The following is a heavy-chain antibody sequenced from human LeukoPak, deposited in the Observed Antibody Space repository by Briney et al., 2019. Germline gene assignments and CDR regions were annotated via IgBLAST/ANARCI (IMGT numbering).Heavy chain of an antibody. CDR2: ISYDGSNK. CDR3: ARRSYSSSSVAFDP. CDR1: GFTFSSYA. V-gene: IGHV3-30-3*01. Sequence: GRSLRLSCAASGFTFSSYAMHWVRQAPGKGLEWVAVISYDGSNKLYADSVRGRFTISRDNSKNTLYLQMNNLRAEDTAVYYCARRSYSSSSVAFDPWGQGTLVTVSS. J-gene: IGHJ5*02. D-gene: IGHD6-6*01.